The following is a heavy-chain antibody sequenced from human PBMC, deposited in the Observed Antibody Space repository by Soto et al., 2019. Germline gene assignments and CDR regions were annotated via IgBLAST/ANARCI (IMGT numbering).Heavy chain of an antibody. CDR1: GGSISSYY. J-gene: IGHJ4*02. CDR2: IYTSGST. V-gene: IGHV4-4*07. Sequence: QVQLQESGPGLVKPSETLSLTCTVSGGSISSYYWSWIRQPAGKGLEWIGRIYTSGSTNYNPSLKSRVTMSVDTSKNQFSLKLSSVTAADTAVYYCARSHWGILEWSTNPDSAYFDYWGQGTLVTVSS. CDR3: ARSHWGILEWSTNPDSAYFDY. D-gene: IGHD3-3*01.